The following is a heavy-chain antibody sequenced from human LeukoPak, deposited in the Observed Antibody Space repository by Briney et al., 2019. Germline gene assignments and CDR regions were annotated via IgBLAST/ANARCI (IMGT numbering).Heavy chain of an antibody. Sequence: PGGSLRLSCAASGFTFSSYSMNWVRQAPGKGLEWASSISSSTSHIYYADSVKGRFTISRDNAENSLYLQMNSLRAEDTAVYYCATGQQWLVRWFDPWGQATLVTVSS. D-gene: IGHD6-19*01. J-gene: IGHJ5*02. CDR1: GFTFSSYS. CDR2: ISSSTSHI. V-gene: IGHV3-21*04. CDR3: ATGQQWLVRWFDP.